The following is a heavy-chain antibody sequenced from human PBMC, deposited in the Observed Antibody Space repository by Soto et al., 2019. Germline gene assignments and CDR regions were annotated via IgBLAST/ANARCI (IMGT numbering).Heavy chain of an antibody. J-gene: IGHJ4*02. CDR3: AKGKDPTSTVPLRPYDY. Sequence: GGSLRLSCAASGFTFSTYAMSWVRQAPGKGLEWVSTIGGSDGTYYSDSVKGRFAISSDNSKNILYLQMNSLRDEDTALYYCAKGKDPTSTVPLRPYDYWGQGTLVTVSS. CDR2: IGGSDGT. CDR1: GFTFSTYA. V-gene: IGHV3-23*01. D-gene: IGHD1-1*01.